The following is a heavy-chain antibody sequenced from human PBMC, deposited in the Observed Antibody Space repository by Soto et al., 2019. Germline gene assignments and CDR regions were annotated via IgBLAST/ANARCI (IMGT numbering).Heavy chain of an antibody. CDR2: INHSGST. V-gene: IGHV4-34*01. CDR3: ARGQRRGYSYGRYVDY. D-gene: IGHD5-18*01. J-gene: IGHJ4*02. Sequence: SETLSLTCAVYGGSFSGYYWSWIRQPPGKGLEWIGEINHSGSTNYNPSLKSRVTISVDTSKNQFSLKLSSVTAADTAVYYCARGQRRGYSYGRYVDYWGQGTLVTVSS. CDR1: GGSFSGYY.